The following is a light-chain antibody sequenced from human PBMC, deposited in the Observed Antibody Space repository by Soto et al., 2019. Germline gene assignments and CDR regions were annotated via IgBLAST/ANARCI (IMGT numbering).Light chain of an antibody. V-gene: IGKV1-8*01. J-gene: IGKJ1*01. CDR2: AAS. Sequence: AIRMTQSPSSFSASTGDRVTITCRASQGISSYLAWYQQKPGKAPKLLIYAASTLQSGVPSRFSGSGSGTDFTLTVSCLHSEDFATYYCQPYYSYPPWTFGQGTQVEIK. CDR3: QPYYSYPPWT. CDR1: QGISSY.